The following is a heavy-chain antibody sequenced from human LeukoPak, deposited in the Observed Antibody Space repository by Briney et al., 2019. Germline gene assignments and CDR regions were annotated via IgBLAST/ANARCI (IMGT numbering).Heavy chain of an antibody. CDR2: ISSSSSTI. CDR1: GFTFRRFK. CDR3: TRGLCGDY. D-gene: IGHD2/OR15-2a*01. V-gene: IGHV3-48*02. Sequence: GGSLSLSCAASGFTFRRFKMNWVGQAPGKGLEWVSYISSSSSTIYYADSVKGRFTISRDNAKNSLYLQMNSLRDEDTSLYYCTRGLCGDYWGQGTPVTVSS. J-gene: IGHJ4*02.